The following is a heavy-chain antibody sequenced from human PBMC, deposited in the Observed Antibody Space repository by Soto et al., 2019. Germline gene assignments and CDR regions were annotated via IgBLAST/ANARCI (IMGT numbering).Heavy chain of an antibody. V-gene: IGHV3-53*01. CDR2: IYSGGST. CDR3: ARCTYRQYGSGLYYFDY. CDR1: GFSVSSNY. D-gene: IGHD6-19*01. Sequence: PGGSLRLSGAAFGFSVSSNYMSWVRQAPGKGLEWVSVIYSGGSTYYADSVQGRFTISRDNSKNTLYLQMNSLRAEDPAVYYCARCTYRQYGSGLYYFDYWGQGTLVTVSS. J-gene: IGHJ4*02.